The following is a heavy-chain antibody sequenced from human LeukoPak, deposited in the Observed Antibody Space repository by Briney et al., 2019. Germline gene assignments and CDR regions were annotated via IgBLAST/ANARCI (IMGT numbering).Heavy chain of an antibody. CDR3: ARLGVFSAWGYFDY. Sequence: GGSLRLSCAASGLIVSTKYMSWVRQAPGKGLEWVSVIYSGGSTYYADSVKGRFTISRDNSKNTLYLQMNSLRAEDTAVYYCARLGVFSAWGYFDYWGQGTLVTVSS. CDR1: GLIVSTKY. V-gene: IGHV3-53*01. J-gene: IGHJ4*02. CDR2: IYSGGST. D-gene: IGHD6-6*01.